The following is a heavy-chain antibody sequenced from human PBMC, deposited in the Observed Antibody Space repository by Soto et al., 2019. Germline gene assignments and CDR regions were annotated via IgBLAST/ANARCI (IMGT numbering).Heavy chain of an antibody. CDR1: GGAISSGGYY. V-gene: IGHV4-31*03. Sequence: SESLSLTFTLSGGAISSGGYYWSWIRQHPGKGLEWIGYIYYSGSTYYNPSLKSRVTISVGTSKNQFSLNLSSVIAADSAVYDCGRRQTVEPEGVGYFDYWGQGTLVTVSS. J-gene: IGHJ4*02. CDR3: GRRQTVEPEGVGYFDY. D-gene: IGHD3-16*01. CDR2: IYYSGST.